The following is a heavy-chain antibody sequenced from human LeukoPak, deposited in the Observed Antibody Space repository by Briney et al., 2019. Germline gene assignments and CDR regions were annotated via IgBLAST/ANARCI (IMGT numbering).Heavy chain of an antibody. CDR1: EFTLSSYP. J-gene: IGHJ3*02. CDR3: ARSIIQVDGDQDPPDAFDI. D-gene: IGHD2-21*02. Sequence: GGSLRLSCAASEFTLSSYPMSWVRQAPGKGLEWVSGITGSGGSTYYADSVKGRFTISRDNAKNSLYLQMNSLRAEDTAVYYCARSIIQVDGDQDPPDAFDIWGQGTMVTVSS. CDR2: ITGSGGST. V-gene: IGHV3-23*01.